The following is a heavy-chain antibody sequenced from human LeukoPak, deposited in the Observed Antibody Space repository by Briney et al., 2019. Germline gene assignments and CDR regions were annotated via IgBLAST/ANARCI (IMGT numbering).Heavy chain of an antibody. D-gene: IGHD3-22*01. V-gene: IGHV3-33*01. CDR2: IWYDGSNK. CDR3: ARDPLGGGIVVVRQGTTDYGMDV. CDR1: GFTFSSYG. Sequence: PGGSLRLSCAASGFTFSSYGMHWVRQAPGKGLEWVAVIWYDGSNKYHADSVKGRFTISRDNSKNTLYLQMNSLRAEDTAVYYCARDPLGGGIVVVRQGTTDYGMDVWGQGTTVTVSS. J-gene: IGHJ6*02.